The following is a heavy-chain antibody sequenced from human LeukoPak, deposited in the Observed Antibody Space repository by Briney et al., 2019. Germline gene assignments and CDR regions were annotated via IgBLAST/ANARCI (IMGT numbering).Heavy chain of an antibody. CDR3: ARGEAARRNYYYYYMDV. Sequence: PSETLSLTCIVSGVSISSHSWSWVRQPAGKGLEWIGRIYTSGSTNYNPSLKSRVTLSGDNSKNQFSLKLTSVTAADTAVYYCARGEAARRNYYYYYMDVWGKGITVTVSS. CDR2: IYTSGST. D-gene: IGHD6-6*01. CDR1: GVSISSHS. V-gene: IGHV4-4*07. J-gene: IGHJ6*03.